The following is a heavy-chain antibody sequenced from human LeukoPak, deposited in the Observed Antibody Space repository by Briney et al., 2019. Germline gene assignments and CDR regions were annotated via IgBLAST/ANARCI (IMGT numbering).Heavy chain of an antibody. D-gene: IGHD3-10*01. Sequence: GESLQISCKGSGYSFTSYWISWVRQMPGKGLEWMGRIDPSDSYTNYSPSFQGHVTISADKSISTAYLQWSSLKASDTAMYYCAARVRGVILLGDAFDIWGQGTMVTVSS. CDR2: IDPSDSYT. V-gene: IGHV5-10-1*01. J-gene: IGHJ3*02. CDR1: GYSFTSYW. CDR3: AARVRGVILLGDAFDI.